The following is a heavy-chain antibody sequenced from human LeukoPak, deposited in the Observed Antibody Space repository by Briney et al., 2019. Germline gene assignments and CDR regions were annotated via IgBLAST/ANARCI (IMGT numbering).Heavy chain of an antibody. D-gene: IGHD3-22*01. V-gene: IGHV1-18*01. J-gene: IGHJ4*02. CDR3: ARVYYYDSSGYFQLVPFDY. CDR2: ISAYNGNT. Sequence: ASVKVSCKASGYTFTSYGISWVRQAPGQGLEWMGWISAYNGNTNYAQKLQGRVTMTTDTSTSTAYMELRSLRSDDTAVYYCARVYYYDSSGYFQLVPFDYWGQGTLVTVSS. CDR1: GYTFTSYG.